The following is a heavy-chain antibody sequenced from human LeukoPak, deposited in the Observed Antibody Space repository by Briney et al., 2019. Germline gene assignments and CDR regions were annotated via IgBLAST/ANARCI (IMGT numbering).Heavy chain of an antibody. J-gene: IGHJ3*02. CDR3: ATMVPWERNAFDI. Sequence: GASVKVSCKVSGYTLTELSMHWVRQAPGKGREWMGGFDPEDGETIYAQKFQGRVTMTEDTSTDTAYMELSSLRSEDTAVYYCATMVPWERNAFDIWGQGTMVTVSS. V-gene: IGHV1-24*01. CDR1: GYTLTELS. CDR2: FDPEDGET. D-gene: IGHD3-10*01.